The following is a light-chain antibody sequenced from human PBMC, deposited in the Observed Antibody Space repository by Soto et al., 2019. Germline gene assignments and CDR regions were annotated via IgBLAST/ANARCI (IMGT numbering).Light chain of an antibody. J-gene: IGKJ5*01. CDR2: GAS. CDR3: QQYGSSGT. V-gene: IGKV3-20*01. Sequence: ETVLTQSPGTLSLSPGERATLSCRASQSVSRSYLAWYQQKPGEAPRLLIYGASNRATGIPDRFSGSGSGTDFTLTISRLEPEDFAVYYCQQYGSSGTFGQGTRLEIK. CDR1: QSVSRSY.